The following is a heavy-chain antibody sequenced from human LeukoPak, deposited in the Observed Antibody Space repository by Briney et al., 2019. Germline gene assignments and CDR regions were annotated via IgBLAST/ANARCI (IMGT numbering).Heavy chain of an antibody. Sequence: ASVKVSCKAPGGTFSSYAISWVRQAPGQGLEWMGGIIPIFGTANYAQKFQGRVTITADKSTSTAYMELSSLRSEDTAVYYCATGGIQLKDAFDIWGQGTMVTVSS. J-gene: IGHJ3*02. CDR3: ATGGIQLKDAFDI. D-gene: IGHD5-18*01. CDR1: GGTFSSYA. V-gene: IGHV1-69*06. CDR2: IIPIFGTA.